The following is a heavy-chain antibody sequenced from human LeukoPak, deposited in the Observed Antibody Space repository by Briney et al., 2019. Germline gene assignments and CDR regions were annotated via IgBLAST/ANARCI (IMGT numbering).Heavy chain of an antibody. V-gene: IGHV4-39*01. CDR1: GGSISSSSYY. D-gene: IGHD1-20*01. CDR2: IYYSGST. Sequence: SETLSLTCTVSGGSISSSSYYWGWIRQPPGKGLEWIGSIYYSGSTYYNPSLKSRVTISVDTSKNQCSLKLSSVTAADTAVYYCARLRPYNWNPNAFDIWAQGTMVTVSS. J-gene: IGHJ3*02. CDR3: ARLRPYNWNPNAFDI.